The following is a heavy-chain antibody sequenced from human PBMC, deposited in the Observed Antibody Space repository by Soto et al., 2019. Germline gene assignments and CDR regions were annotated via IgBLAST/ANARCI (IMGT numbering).Heavy chain of an antibody. CDR1: GYTFTSSG. D-gene: IGHD3-10*02. Sequence: ASVKVSCKTSGYTFTSSGVSWVRQAPGQGLEWMGWISGYNGNTRYAQNLQGRVTMTTDTSTNTAYMELRSLRYDDTAVYYCARDVRIAPFSDAFHMWGQGTMVTVSS. V-gene: IGHV1-18*01. CDR3: ARDVRIAPFSDAFHM. CDR2: ISGYNGNT. J-gene: IGHJ3*02.